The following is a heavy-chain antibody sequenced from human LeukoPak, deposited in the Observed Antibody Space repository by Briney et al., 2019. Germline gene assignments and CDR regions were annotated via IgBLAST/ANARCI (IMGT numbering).Heavy chain of an antibody. D-gene: IGHD3-3*01. V-gene: IGHV4-34*01. J-gene: IGHJ5*02. CDR3: ARRSLMYNDFWSGIAWFDP. Sequence: SETLSLTCAVYGGSFSGYYWSWIRQPPGKGLEWIGEINHSGSTNYNPSLKSRVTISVDTSKTQFSLKLRSVTAADTAVYYCARRSLMYNDFWSGIAWFDPWGQGTLVTVSS. CDR1: GGSFSGYY. CDR2: INHSGST.